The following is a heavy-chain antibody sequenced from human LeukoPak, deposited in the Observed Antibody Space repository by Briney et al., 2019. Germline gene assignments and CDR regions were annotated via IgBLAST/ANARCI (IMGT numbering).Heavy chain of an antibody. CDR2: ISGSGGST. CDR3: AKGLSRAFGTYSFDF. CDR1: GFTFNLYA. Sequence: GGSLRLSCVASGFTFNLYAMNWVRQAPGKGLEWVSGISGSGGSTYYADSVKGRFTISRDNSKSTLSLQMNSLRDDDTAVYFCAKGLSRAFGTYSFDFWGRGTLVTVSS. D-gene: IGHD3-10*01. J-gene: IGHJ4*02. V-gene: IGHV3-23*01.